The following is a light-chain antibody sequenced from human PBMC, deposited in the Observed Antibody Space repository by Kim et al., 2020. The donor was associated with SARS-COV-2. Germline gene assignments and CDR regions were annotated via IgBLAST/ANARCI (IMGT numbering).Light chain of an antibody. CDR3: QVWDSSSDHPYV. Sequence: PGKTARITWGGNNIGSKSGHWYQQKPGQAPVLVVYDDSDRPSGIPERFSGSNSGNTATLTISRVEAGDEADYYCQVWDSSSDHPYVFGTGTKVTVL. CDR1: NIGSKS. CDR2: DDS. J-gene: IGLJ1*01. V-gene: IGLV3-21*03.